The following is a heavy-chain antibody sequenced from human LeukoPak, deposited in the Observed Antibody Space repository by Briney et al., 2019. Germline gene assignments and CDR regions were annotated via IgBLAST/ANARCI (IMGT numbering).Heavy chain of an antibody. CDR3: ARLHLVSSGWYPMADS. CDR1: GYSISSGYY. V-gene: IGHV4-38-2*02. D-gene: IGHD6-19*01. Sequence: SETLSLTCTVSGYSISSGYYGGSIRQPPGKGLEWIGEINHSGSTNYTPSLKSRVTISVDTSKNQFSLKLSSVTTADTAVYYCARLHLVSSGWYPMADSWGQGTLVTVYS. J-gene: IGHJ4*02. CDR2: INHSGST.